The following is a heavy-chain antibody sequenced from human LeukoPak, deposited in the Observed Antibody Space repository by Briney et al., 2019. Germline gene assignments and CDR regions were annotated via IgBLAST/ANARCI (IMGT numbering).Heavy chain of an antibody. J-gene: IGHJ4*02. V-gene: IGHV1-2*02. Sequence: GASVKVSCKASGYTFTGYYIHWVRQAPGQGLEWMGWINPNSGATKYAQKFQGRFTMTRDTSITTAYMELSSLGSDGTAVYYCARALFDIASAGKQGVLYWGQGTLVTVSS. CDR2: INPNSGAT. CDR1: GYTFTGYY. D-gene: IGHD6-13*01. CDR3: ARALFDIASAGKQGVLY.